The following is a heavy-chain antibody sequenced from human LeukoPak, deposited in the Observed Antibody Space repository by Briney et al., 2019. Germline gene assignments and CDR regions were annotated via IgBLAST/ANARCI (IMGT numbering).Heavy chain of an antibody. CDR3: AKDGDSSDWYGTYYYYYGMDV. J-gene: IGHJ6*02. V-gene: IGHV3-30*18. CDR1: GFTCSSYG. CDR2: ISYDGSNK. D-gene: IGHD6-19*01. Sequence: GRSLRLSCAASGFTCSSYGMHWVRQAPGKGLEWVAVISYDGSNKYYADSVKGRFTISRDNSKNTLYLQMNSLRAEDTAVYYCAKDGDSSDWYGTYYYYYGMDVWGQGTTVTVSS.